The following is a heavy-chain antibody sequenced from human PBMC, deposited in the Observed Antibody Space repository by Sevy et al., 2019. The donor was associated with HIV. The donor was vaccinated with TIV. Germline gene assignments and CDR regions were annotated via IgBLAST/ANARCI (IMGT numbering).Heavy chain of an antibody. Sequence: ASVKVSCKASGGTFSSYAISWVRQAPGQGLEWMGGIIPIFGTANYEQKFQGRVTITADESTRTAYIELSSLRSEDTAVYYCARVNYYGSGSYYNPLDYWGQGTLVTVSS. V-gene: IGHV1-69*13. J-gene: IGHJ4*02. CDR1: GGTFSSYA. D-gene: IGHD3-10*01. CDR3: ARVNYYGSGSYYNPLDY. CDR2: IIPIFGTA.